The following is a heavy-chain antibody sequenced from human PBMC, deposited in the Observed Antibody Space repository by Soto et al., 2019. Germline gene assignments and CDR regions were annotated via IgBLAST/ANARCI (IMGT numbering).Heavy chain of an antibody. J-gene: IGHJ5*02. CDR2: INHVGGT. CDR3: VRIRYQLPSSVLWLDP. V-gene: IGHV4-34*01. CDR1: GGFLSESY. Sequence: PSETLSLTCAVYGGFLSESYWTWIRQPPGKGQEWIGEINHVGGTNYNPSLKSRVTMSVDTSQNQFSLRLISVTAADTAMYFCVRIRYQLPSSVLWLDPWGQGTPVTVSS. D-gene: IGHD3-16*01.